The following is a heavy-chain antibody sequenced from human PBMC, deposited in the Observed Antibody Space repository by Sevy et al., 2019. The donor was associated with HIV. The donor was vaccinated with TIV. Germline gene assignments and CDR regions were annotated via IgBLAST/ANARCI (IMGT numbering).Heavy chain of an antibody. CDR2: ISGSGGST. D-gene: IGHD1-26*01. Sequence: GGSLRLSCAASGFTFSSYAMSWVRQAPGKGLEWVSAISGSGGSTYYADSVKGRFTISRDNSKNTPYLQMNSLRAEDTAVYYCAKDLISGSYGGFFDYWGQGTLVTVSS. CDR1: GFTFSSYA. J-gene: IGHJ4*02. V-gene: IGHV3-23*01. CDR3: AKDLISGSYGGFFDY.